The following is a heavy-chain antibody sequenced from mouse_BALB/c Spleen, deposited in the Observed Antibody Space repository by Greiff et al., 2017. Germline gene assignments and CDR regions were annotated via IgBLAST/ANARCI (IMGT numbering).Heavy chain of an antibody. CDR3: ARVYGNFAWFAY. D-gene: IGHD2-1*01. V-gene: IGHV2-6-7*01. Sequence: QVQLKQSGPGLVAPSQSLSITCTVSGFSLTGYGVNWVRQPPGKGLEWLGMIWRVGSTDYNSALKSRLSISKDNSKSQVFLKMNSLQTDDTARYYCARVYGNFAWFAYWGQGTLVTVSA. CDR1: GFSLTGYG. CDR2: IWRVGST. J-gene: IGHJ3*01.